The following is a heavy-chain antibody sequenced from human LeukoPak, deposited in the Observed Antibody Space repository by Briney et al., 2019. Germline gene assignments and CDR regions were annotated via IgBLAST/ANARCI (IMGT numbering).Heavy chain of an antibody. J-gene: IGHJ4*02. CDR2: IKSDGITI. Sequence: GGSLRLSCAASGFTFSNYMMHWVRQAPGKGLVWVSRIKSDGITITYADSVKGRFTISRDNAKNTLYLQMNSLRAEDTAVYYCLRDLNWSLDQWGQGTLVTVSP. D-gene: IGHD1-20*01. V-gene: IGHV3-74*01. CDR1: GFTFSNYM. CDR3: LRDLNWSLDQ.